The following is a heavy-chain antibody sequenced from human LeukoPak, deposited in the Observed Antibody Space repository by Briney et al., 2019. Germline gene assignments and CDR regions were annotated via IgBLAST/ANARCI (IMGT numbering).Heavy chain of an antibody. V-gene: IGHV3-30*18. J-gene: IGHJ6*02. CDR3: SKSAVAGTHYYYYDMDV. CDR2: ISYDGSHE. CDR1: GFNFGSYG. Sequence: QIGRSLRLSCAASGFNFGSYGMHWVRQAPGKGLEWVAVISYDGSHEYYADSVKGRFTISRDSSRNTLYLQMDSVRPEDTAMYYCSKSAVAGTHYYYYDMDVWGQGTTVTVSS. D-gene: IGHD6-19*01.